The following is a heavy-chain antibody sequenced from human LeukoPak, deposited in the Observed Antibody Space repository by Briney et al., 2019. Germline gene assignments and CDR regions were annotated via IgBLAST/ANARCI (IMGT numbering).Heavy chain of an antibody. V-gene: IGHV4-4*07. J-gene: IGHJ4*02. D-gene: IGHD1-14*01. CDR1: GGSISSYY. CDR3: ARLRTVAGWVGYFDY. Sequence: PSETLSLTCTVSGGSISSYYWSWIRQPAGKGLEWIGRIYTSGSTNYNPSLKSRVTMSVDTSKNQFSLKLSSVTAADTAVYYCARLRTVAGWVGYFDYWGQGTLVTVSS. CDR2: IYTSGST.